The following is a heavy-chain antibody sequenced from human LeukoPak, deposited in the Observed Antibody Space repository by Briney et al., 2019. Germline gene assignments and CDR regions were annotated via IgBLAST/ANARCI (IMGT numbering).Heavy chain of an antibody. CDR2: IYYSGST. CDR1: GDSISSSSSY. D-gene: IGHD3-22*01. V-gene: IGHV4-39*01. Sequence: SETLSLTYTVSGDSISSSSSYWGWIRQPPGEGLEWIGSIYYSGSTYYNTSLKSRVTISVDTSKNQFSLRLNSVTAADTAVYFCARGPYSYDSSGAFDIWGQGTMVTVSS. J-gene: IGHJ3*02. CDR3: ARGPYSYDSSGAFDI.